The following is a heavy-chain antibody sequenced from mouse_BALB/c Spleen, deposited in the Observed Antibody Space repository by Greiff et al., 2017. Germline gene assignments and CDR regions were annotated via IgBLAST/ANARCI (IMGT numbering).Heavy chain of an antibody. V-gene: IGHV1-7*01. CDR1: GYTFTSYW. Sequence: QVHVKQSGAELAKPGASVKMSCKASGYTFTSYWMHWVKQRPGQGLEWIGYINPSTGYTEYNQKFKDKATLTADKSSSTAYMQLSSLTSEDSAVYYCASRTARATAWFAYWGQGTLVTVSA. CDR3: ASRTARATAWFAY. D-gene: IGHD3-1*01. J-gene: IGHJ3*01. CDR2: INPSTGYT.